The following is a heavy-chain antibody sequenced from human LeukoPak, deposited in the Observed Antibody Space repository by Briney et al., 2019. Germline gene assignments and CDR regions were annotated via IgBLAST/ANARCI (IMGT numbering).Heavy chain of an antibody. V-gene: IGHV3-11*01. Sequence: GGSLRLSCVASGFTFSDYYMSWIRQAPGKGLEWVSYISSSGSTIYYADSVKGRFTISRDNAKNSLYLQMNSLRAEDTAVYYCARDSAVAGTRTFDYWGQGTLVTASS. CDR2: ISSSGSTI. CDR3: ARDSAVAGTRTFDY. D-gene: IGHD6-19*01. CDR1: GFTFSDYY. J-gene: IGHJ4*02.